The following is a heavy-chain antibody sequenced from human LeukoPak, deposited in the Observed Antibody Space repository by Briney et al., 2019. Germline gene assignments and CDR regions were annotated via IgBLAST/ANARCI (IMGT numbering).Heavy chain of an antibody. Sequence: SETLSLTCTVSGGSISSYYWSWIRQPAGKGLEWIGRIYTSGSTNYNPSLKSRVTMSVDTSKNQFSLKLSSVTAADTAVYYCARDRWGGGSGYYYYYYGMGVWGQGTTVTVSS. CDR3: ARDRWGGGSGYYYYYYGMGV. D-gene: IGHD2-15*01. V-gene: IGHV4-4*07. CDR2: IYTSGST. J-gene: IGHJ6*02. CDR1: GGSISSYY.